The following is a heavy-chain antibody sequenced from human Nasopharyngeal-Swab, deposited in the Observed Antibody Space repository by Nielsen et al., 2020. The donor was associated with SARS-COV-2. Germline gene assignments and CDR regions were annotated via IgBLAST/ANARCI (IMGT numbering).Heavy chain of an antibody. J-gene: IGHJ6*02. CDR1: GFTFSAHY. D-gene: IGHD6-13*01. V-gene: IGHV3-72*01. Sequence: SLKISCAASGFTFSAHYMDWVRQAPGQGLEWVGRSRNKAHSYTTEYAASVKGRFTISRDDSKNSLYLQMSSLRTEDTALYYCARDLSSIWTSGLGVWGQGTTVIVSS. CDR3: ARDLSSIWTSGLGV. CDR2: SRNKAHSYTT.